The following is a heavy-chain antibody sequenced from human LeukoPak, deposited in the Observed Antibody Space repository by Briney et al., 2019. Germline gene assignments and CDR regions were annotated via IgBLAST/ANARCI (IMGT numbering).Heavy chain of an antibody. D-gene: IGHD3-9*01. Sequence: KTSETLSLTCTVSGGSISSYYWNWIRQPPGKGLEWIGEINHTGSTNCNPSLKSRVTISVDTSKNQFSLKLSSVTAADTAVYYCARGRGPFDILTGYRYWGQGTLVTVSS. CDR2: INHTGST. CDR1: GGSISSYY. V-gene: IGHV4-34*01. CDR3: ARGRGPFDILTGYRY. J-gene: IGHJ4*02.